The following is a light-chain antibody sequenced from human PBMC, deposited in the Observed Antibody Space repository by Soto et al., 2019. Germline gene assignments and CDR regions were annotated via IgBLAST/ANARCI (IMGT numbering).Light chain of an antibody. CDR2: EVN. CDR1: SSDVGDYDF. Sequence: QSALTQSASVSGSPGQSITISCTGTSSDVGDYDFVSWYQQHPGKAPKLMIYEVNNRPSGISHRFSGSKSGNTASLTISGLQAEDEADYYCSSYTSSSTYVFGTGTKVTVL. V-gene: IGLV2-14*01. CDR3: SSYTSSSTYV. J-gene: IGLJ1*01.